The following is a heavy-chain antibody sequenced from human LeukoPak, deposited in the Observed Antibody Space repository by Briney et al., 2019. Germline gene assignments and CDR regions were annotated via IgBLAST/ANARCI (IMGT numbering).Heavy chain of an antibody. CDR1: GFTFSRNG. V-gene: IGHV3-30*18. Sequence: GGSLRLSCAASGFTFSRNGMHWVRQAPGKGLEWVAAISYDGSNKWHADSVKGRFSISRDNSKNTLYLQMNSLRADDTAVYYCAKGARGDTVTSIVGLNWFDPWGQGTLVTVSS. J-gene: IGHJ5*02. CDR2: ISYDGSNK. CDR3: AKGARGDTVTSIVGLNWFDP. D-gene: IGHD4-17*01.